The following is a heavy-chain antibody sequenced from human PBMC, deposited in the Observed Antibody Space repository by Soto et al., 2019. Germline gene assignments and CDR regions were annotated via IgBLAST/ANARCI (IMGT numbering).Heavy chain of an antibody. J-gene: IGHJ4*02. CDR3: AREHSSSWRFDY. CDR2: INPSGGST. CDR1: GYTFTNYY. V-gene: IGHV1-46*01. D-gene: IGHD6-13*01. Sequence: GASVKVSCKASGYTFTNYYVHWVRQAPGQGPEWMGVINPSGGSTRDAQKFQGRVTMTRDTSTSTAYMELSSPRSEDTAVYYCAREHSSSWRFDYWGQGTLVTVSS.